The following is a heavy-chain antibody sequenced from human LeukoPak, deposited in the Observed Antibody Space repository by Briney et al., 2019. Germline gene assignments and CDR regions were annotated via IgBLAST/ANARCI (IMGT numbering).Heavy chain of an antibody. CDR3: AKMSYYDSTTDY. D-gene: IGHD3-22*01. CDR1: GFTISNNY. Sequence: GGSLRLSCAASGFTISNNYMSWVRQAPGKGLEWVSAISGSGGSTYYADSVKGRFTISRDNSKNTLYLQMNSLRAEDTAVYYCAKMSYYDSTTDYWGQGTLVTVSS. CDR2: ISGSGGST. V-gene: IGHV3-23*01. J-gene: IGHJ4*02.